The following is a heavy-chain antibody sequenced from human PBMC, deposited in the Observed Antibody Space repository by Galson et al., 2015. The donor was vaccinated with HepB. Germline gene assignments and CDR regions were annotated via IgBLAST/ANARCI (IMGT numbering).Heavy chain of an antibody. V-gene: IGHV3-30*04. CDR3: ARDGWELPLYFQH. CDR1: GFTFSSYA. Sequence: SLRLSCAASGFTFSSYAMHWVRQAPGKGLEWVAVISYDGSNKYYADSVKGRFTISRDNSKNTLYLQMNSLRAEDTAVYSCARDGWELPLYFQHWGQGTLVTVSS. CDR2: ISYDGSNK. D-gene: IGHD1-26*01. J-gene: IGHJ1*01.